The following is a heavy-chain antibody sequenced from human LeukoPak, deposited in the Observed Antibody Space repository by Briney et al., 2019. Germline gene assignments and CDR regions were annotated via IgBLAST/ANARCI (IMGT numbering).Heavy chain of an antibody. D-gene: IGHD2-2*01. CDR2: INPNSGGT. CDR1: GYTFTGYY. J-gene: IGHJ5*02. Sequence: ASVKLSCKASGYTFTGYYMHWVRQAPGQGLEWMGRINPNSGGTNYAQKFQGRVTMTRDTSISTAYMELSRLRSDDTAVYYCARAGGCSSTSCHAGWFDPWGQGTLVTVSS. V-gene: IGHV1-2*06. CDR3: ARAGGCSSTSCHAGWFDP.